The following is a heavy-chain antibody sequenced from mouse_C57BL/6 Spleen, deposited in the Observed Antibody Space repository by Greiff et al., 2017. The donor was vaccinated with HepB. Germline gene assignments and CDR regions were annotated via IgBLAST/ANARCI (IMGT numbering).Heavy chain of an antibody. CDR3: TRDYYGSSPGAMDY. J-gene: IGHJ4*01. CDR1: GYTFTDYE. Sequence: QVQLQQSGAELVRPGASVTLSCKASGYTFTDYEMHWVKQTPVHGLEWIGAIDPETGGTAYNQKFKGKAILTADKSSSTAYMELRSLTSEDSAVYYCTRDYYGSSPGAMDYWGQGTSVTVSS. D-gene: IGHD1-1*01. V-gene: IGHV1-15*01. CDR2: IDPETGGT.